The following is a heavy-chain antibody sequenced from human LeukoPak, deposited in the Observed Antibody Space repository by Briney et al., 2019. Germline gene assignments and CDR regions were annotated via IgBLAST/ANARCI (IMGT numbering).Heavy chain of an antibody. D-gene: IGHD3-22*01. J-gene: IGHJ4*02. V-gene: IGHV3-23*01. Sequence: GGSLRLSCAASGFTFSRYVMSWVRQAPGKGLEWVSGISSSGGRTYYADSVKGRFTISRDNSKNTLYLQMNNLRAEDTAVYYCPKGPKGMIVAVTTYDYWGQGTLVTVSS. CDR3: PKGPKGMIVAVTTYDY. CDR2: ISSSGGRT. CDR1: GFTFSRYV.